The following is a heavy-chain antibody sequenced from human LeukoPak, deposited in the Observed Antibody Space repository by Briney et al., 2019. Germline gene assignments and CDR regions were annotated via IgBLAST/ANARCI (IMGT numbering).Heavy chain of an antibody. CDR2: ISAYNGNT. V-gene: IGHV1-18*01. Sequence: PGGSLRLSCAASGFTFSSYAMSWVRQAPGKGLEWMGWISAYNGNTNYAQKLQGRVTMTTDTSTSTAYMELRSLRSDDTAVYYCARDYSNLRLTYYYYYMDVWGKGTTVTVSS. J-gene: IGHJ6*03. D-gene: IGHD4-11*01. CDR1: GFTFSSYA. CDR3: ARDYSNLRLTYYYYYMDV.